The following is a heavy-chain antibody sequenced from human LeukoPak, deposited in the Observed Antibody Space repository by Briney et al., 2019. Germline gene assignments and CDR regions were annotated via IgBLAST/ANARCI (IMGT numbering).Heavy chain of an antibody. CDR2: INHSGST. Sequence: SQTLSLTCTVSGGSISSGGYYWSWIRQPPGKGLEWIGEINHSGSTNYNPSLKSRVTISVDKSKNQFSLKLSSVTAADTAVYYCAREVVVSMVRGVIRWFDPWGQGTLVTVSS. CDR3: AREVVVSMVRGVIRWFDP. CDR1: GGSISSGGYY. V-gene: IGHV4-30-2*01. J-gene: IGHJ5*02. D-gene: IGHD3-10*01.